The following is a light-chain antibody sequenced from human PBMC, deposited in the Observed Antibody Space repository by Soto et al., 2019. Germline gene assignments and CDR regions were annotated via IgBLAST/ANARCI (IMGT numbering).Light chain of an antibody. CDR1: NIGGKS. CDR3: QVWDSSRDHVV. Sequence: SYELTQPPSVSVAPGKTARITCGGNNIGGKSVHWYQQKPGQAPVLVIYYDFDRPSGIPERFSGSNSGNTATLTISRVDAGDEADYYCQVWDSSRDHVVFGGGTKLTVL. V-gene: IGLV3-21*04. CDR2: YDF. J-gene: IGLJ2*01.